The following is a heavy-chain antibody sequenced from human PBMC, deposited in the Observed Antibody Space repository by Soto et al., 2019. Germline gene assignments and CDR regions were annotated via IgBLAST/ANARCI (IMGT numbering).Heavy chain of an antibody. CDR2: ISSSSGYT. CDR1: GFTFSDYY. V-gene: IGHV3-11*06. D-gene: IGHD6-6*01. Sequence: LRLSCAASGFTFSDYYMSWIRQAPGKGLEWVSYISSSSGYTNYADSVKGRFTISRDNAKNSLYLQMNSLRAEGTAVYYCARDRRPIAARPDYWGQGTLVTVSS. J-gene: IGHJ4*02. CDR3: ARDRRPIAARPDY.